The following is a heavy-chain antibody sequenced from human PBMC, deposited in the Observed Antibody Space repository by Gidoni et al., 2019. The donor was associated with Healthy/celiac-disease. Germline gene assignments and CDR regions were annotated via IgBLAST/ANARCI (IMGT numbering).Heavy chain of an antibody. CDR2: ISGSGGST. CDR1: GFTFSSYA. D-gene: IGHD2-15*01. V-gene: IGHV3-23*01. CDR3: AKERWAVVVAFDY. J-gene: IGHJ4*02. Sequence: EVQLLESGGGLVQPGGSRRLSCAASGFTFSSYAMSWVRQAPGEGLGWVSAISGSGGSTYYAASVKGLFTISRDNSKNTLYLQMNSLRAEDTAVYYCAKERWAVVVAFDYWGQGTLVTVSS.